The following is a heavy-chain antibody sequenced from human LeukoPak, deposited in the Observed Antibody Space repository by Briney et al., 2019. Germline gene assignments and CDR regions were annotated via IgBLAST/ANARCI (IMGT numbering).Heavy chain of an antibody. D-gene: IGHD2-21*02. V-gene: IGHV3-30*04. CDR1: GFTFSSYV. CDR2: ISYDGSNE. J-gene: IGHJ4*02. CDR3: ASQPGGVTNFFDY. Sequence: PGGSLRLSCAASGFTFSSYVMHWVRQAPGKGLEWVAIISYDGSNEYYADSVKGRFTISRDNSKNTLYLQMNSLRAEDTAVYYYASQPGGVTNFFDYWGQGTLVTVSS.